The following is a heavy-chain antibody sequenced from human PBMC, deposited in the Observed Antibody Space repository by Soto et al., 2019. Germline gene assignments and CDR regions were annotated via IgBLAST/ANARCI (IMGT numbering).Heavy chain of an antibody. CDR2: TYYRSKWFN. V-gene: IGHV6-1*01. J-gene: IGHJ4*02. D-gene: IGHD3-22*01. CDR1: GDSVSSNSAA. Sequence: PSQTLSLTCAISGDSVSSNSAAWNWIRQSPSRGLGWLGRTYYRSKWFNDYAVSVKSRITINPDTSKNQFSLQLSSVTPEDTAVYYCARQPDSSGYYYAPTGFDYWGQGTLVTVSS. CDR3: ARQPDSSGYYYAPTGFDY.